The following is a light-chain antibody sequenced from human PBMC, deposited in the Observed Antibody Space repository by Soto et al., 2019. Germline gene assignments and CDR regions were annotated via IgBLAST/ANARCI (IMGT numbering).Light chain of an antibody. CDR3: SSYTSSSTVV. J-gene: IGLJ2*01. Sequence: QSALTQPASVSGSPGQSITISCTGTRSDIGGYNYVSWYQQHPGKAPKLTIYDVSNRPSGVSYRFSGSKSGNTASLTISGLQAEDEADYYCSSYTSSSTVVFGGGTQLTVL. CDR1: RSDIGGYNY. V-gene: IGLV2-14*03. CDR2: DVS.